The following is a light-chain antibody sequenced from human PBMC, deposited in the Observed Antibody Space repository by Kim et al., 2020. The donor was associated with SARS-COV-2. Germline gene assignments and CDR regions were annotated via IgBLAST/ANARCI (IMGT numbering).Light chain of an antibody. CDR1: QDISRY. CDR3: QQTYRASRT. Sequence: DIQMTQSPSSLSASVGDRVTITCRASQDISRYLNWYQQKPGKAPKLLIYTASSLQSGVPSRFTGSGSETDFTLTISSLQPEDFATYYCQQTYRASRTFGQGTQVDIK. V-gene: IGKV1-39*01. CDR2: TAS. J-gene: IGKJ1*01.